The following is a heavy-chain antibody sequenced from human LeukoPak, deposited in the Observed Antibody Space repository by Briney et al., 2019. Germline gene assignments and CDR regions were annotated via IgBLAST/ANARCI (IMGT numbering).Heavy chain of an antibody. CDR3: ARSYDCGGDCFEAFDI. V-gene: IGHV1-69*13. CDR2: IIPIFDTG. Sequence: ASVMVSCKASGGTFSNYPISWVRQTPGQGLEWMGGIIPIFDTGNYAQKFQGRVTITADQSTSTAYMELSSLRSEDTAVYFCARSYDCGGDCFEAFDIWGQGTMVTVSS. D-gene: IGHD2-21*02. CDR1: GGTFSNYP. J-gene: IGHJ3*02.